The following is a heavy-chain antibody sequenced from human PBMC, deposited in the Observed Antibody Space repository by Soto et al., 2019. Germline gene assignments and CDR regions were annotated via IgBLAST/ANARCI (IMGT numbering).Heavy chain of an antibody. CDR1: GYSITSGYF. D-gene: IGHD5-12*01. CDR2: IYYSGST. Sequence: TLSLTCAVSGYSITSGYFWGWIRQPPGKGLEWIGSIYYSGSTYYNPSLKSRVTISVDTSRNQFSLKLTSVTAADTAVYYCARGATTGGWNWFDPWGQGALVTVSS. V-gene: IGHV4-38-2*01. CDR3: ARGATTGGWNWFDP. J-gene: IGHJ5*02.